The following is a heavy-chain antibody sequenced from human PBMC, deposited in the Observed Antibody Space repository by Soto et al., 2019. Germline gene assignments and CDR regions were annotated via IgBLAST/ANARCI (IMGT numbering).Heavy chain of an antibody. Sequence: PSQMLSLTFTVSGGFISSYYWSWIRQPPGKGLEWIGYIYYSGSTNYNPSLKSRVTISVDTSKNTLYLQMNSLRAEDTAVYYCAKDWFSTIAAAGGLDCWGQGILVTVSS. D-gene: IGHD6-13*01. CDR2: IYYSGST. CDR1: GGFISSYY. V-gene: IGHV4-59*12. J-gene: IGHJ4*02. CDR3: AKDWFSTIAAAGGLDC.